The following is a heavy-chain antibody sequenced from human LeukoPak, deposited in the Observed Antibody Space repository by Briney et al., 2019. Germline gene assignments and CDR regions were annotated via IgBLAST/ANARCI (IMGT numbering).Heavy chain of an antibody. CDR3: ARSASPYSSSWYYFDY. D-gene: IGHD6-13*01. CDR2: IYYSGST. J-gene: IGHJ4*02. CDR1: GGSISSSSYY. Sequence: SETLSLTCTVSGGSISSSSYYWGWIRQPPGKGLEWIGSIYYSGSTYYNPSLKSRVTISVDTSKNQFSLKLSSVTAADTAVYYCARSASPYSSSWYYFDYWGRGNLVSVSS. V-gene: IGHV4-39*07.